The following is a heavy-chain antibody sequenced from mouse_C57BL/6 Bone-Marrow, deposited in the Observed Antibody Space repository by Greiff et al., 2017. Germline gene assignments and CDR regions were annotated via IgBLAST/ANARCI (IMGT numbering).Heavy chain of an antibody. V-gene: IGHV1-72*01. CDR2: IDPNSGGT. Sequence: QVQLQQPGAELVKPGASVKLSCKASGYTFTSYWMHWVKQRPGRGLEWIGRIDPNSGGTKYNEKFKSKATLTVDKPSSTAYMQLSSLTSEDSAVYYCAAAQALFLYAMDYWGQGTSVTVSS. CDR3: AAAQALFLYAMDY. J-gene: IGHJ4*01. D-gene: IGHD3-2*02. CDR1: GYTFTSYW.